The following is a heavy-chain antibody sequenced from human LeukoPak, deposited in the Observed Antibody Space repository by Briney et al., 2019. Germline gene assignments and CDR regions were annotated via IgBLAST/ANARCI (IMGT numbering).Heavy chain of an antibody. CDR2: INSGSTDI. V-gene: IGHV3-48*01. Sequence: GGSLRLSCAASGFTFSTYGMDWVRQSPGEGLEWIAYINSGSTDIKYADSVKGRFTISRDNAKDSLYLQMNSLRVEDTALYYCARDRPEGELLTRANYWGQGTLVTVSS. CDR1: GFTFSTYG. J-gene: IGHJ4*02. CDR3: ARDRPEGELLTRANY. D-gene: IGHD1-26*01.